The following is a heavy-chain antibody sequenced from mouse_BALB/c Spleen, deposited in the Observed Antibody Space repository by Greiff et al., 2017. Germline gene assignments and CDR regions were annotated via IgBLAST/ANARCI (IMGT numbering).Heavy chain of an antibody. J-gene: IGHJ3*01. V-gene: IGHV1-54*01. Sequence: QVQLQQSGAELVRPGTSVKVSCKASGYAFTNYLIEWVKQRPGQGLEWIGVINPGSGGTNYNEKFKGKATLTADKSSSTAYMQLSSLTSDDSSVYFCASPYDYDDWFAYWGQGTLVTVSA. D-gene: IGHD2-4*01. CDR1: GYAFTNYL. CDR3: ASPYDYDDWFAY. CDR2: INPGSGGT.